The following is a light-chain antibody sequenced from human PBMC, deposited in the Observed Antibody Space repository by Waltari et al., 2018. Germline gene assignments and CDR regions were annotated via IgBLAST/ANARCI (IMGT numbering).Light chain of an antibody. CDR1: SSDVGSYNL. Sequence: QSALTQPASVSGSPGQSITISCTGTSSDVGSYNLVSWYQQHPGKAPQLMVYEVSKRPSVFSNPFSCSNSGNTASLTISGLQAEDEADYYCCSYASSITYVFGTGTKVTVL. CDR3: CSYASSITYV. V-gene: IGLV2-23*02. CDR2: EVS. J-gene: IGLJ1*01.